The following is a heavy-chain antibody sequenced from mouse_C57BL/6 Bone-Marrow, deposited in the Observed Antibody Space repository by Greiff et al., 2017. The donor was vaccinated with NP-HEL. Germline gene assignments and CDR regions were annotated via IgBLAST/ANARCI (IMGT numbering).Heavy chain of an antibody. CDR3: AREENYYGSSYGDFEV. V-gene: IGHV1-82*01. Sequence: VQLQQSGPELVKPGASVKISCKASGYAFSSSWMNWVKQRPGKGLEWIGRIYPGDGETNYNGKFKGKATLTADKSSSTAYMQLSSLTSEDSAVYFCAREENYYGSSYGDFEVWGTGTTVTVSS. D-gene: IGHD1-1*01. J-gene: IGHJ1*03. CDR1: GYAFSSSW. CDR2: IYPGDGET.